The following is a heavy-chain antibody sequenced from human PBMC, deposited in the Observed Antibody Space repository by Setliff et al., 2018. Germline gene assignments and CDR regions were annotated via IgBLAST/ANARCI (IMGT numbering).Heavy chain of an antibody. Sequence: ASVKVSCKASGYTFTGYYMHWVRQAPGQGLEWMGWINPNSGGTNYAQKFQGWVTMTRDTSISTAYMELSRLRSEDTAVYYCARDGDNYYDSSGYYLNHAFDIWGQGTMVTVSS. CDR3: ARDGDNYYDSSGYYLNHAFDI. V-gene: IGHV1-2*04. CDR1: GYTFTGYY. D-gene: IGHD3-22*01. J-gene: IGHJ3*02. CDR2: INPNSGGT.